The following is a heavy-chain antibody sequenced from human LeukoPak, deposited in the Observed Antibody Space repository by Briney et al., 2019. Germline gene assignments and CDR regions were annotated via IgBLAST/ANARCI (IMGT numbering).Heavy chain of an antibody. Sequence: GEALKISCKGSGYSFTNYWIAWVRQMPGKGLEWMGIIYPVDSDTRYSPSFQGQVTISADKSISTAYLQWSSLKASDTAMYYSARLQSSSARYYYYYGMDVWGQGTTVTVSS. V-gene: IGHV5-51*01. CDR2: IYPVDSDT. D-gene: IGHD6-6*01. CDR1: GYSFTNYW. J-gene: IGHJ6*02. CDR3: ARLQSSSARYYYYYGMDV.